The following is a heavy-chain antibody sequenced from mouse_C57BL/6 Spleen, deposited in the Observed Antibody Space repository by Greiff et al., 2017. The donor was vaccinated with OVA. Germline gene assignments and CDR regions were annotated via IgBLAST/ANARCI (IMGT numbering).Heavy chain of an antibody. J-gene: IGHJ4*01. V-gene: IGHV1-72*01. CDR3: ARSSYDGFYAMDY. CDR1: GYTFTSYW. D-gene: IGHD2-3*01. Sequence: QVQLKQPGAELVKPGASVKLSCKASGYTFTSYWMHWVKQRPGRGLEWIGRIDPNSGGTKYNEKFKSKATLTVDKPSSTAYMQLSSLTSEDSAVYYCARSSYDGFYAMDYWGQGTSVTVSS. CDR2: IDPNSGGT.